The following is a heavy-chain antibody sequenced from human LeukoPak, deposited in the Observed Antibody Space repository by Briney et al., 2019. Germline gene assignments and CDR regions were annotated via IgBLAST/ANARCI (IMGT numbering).Heavy chain of an antibody. CDR3: AKDVGKWESLHFFDY. J-gene: IGHJ4*02. V-gene: IGHV3-23*01. D-gene: IGHD1-26*01. CDR2: ISGSGAST. Sequence: GGSLRLSCLTSGFTLSTNAMSWVRQAPGKGLEWISGISGSGASTYYADSVKGRFTISRDDSRNTLYLQMNSLRGDDTAVYYCAKDVGKWESLHFFDYWGLGTLVTVSS. CDR1: GFTLSTNA.